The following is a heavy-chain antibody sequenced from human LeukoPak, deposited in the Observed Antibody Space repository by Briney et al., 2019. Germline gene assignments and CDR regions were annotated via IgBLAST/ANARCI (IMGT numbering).Heavy chain of an antibody. CDR3: ARASTLRGAFDI. CDR2: INPSGGST. Sequence: ASVKVSCKASGYTFTSYYMHWVRQAPGQGPEWMGIINPSGGSTSYAQKFQGRVTMTRDTSTSTVYMELSSLRSEDTAVYYCARASTLRGAFDIWGQGTMVTVSS. J-gene: IGHJ3*02. CDR1: GYTFTSYY. V-gene: IGHV1-46*03.